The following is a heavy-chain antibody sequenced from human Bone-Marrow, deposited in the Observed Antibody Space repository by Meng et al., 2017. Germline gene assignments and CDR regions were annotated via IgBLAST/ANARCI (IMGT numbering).Heavy chain of an antibody. V-gene: IGHV4-61*01. CDR2: IYYSGST. Sequence: QVQLQEAVPGLVSPSETLSLTCTVSGGSVSSGSYYWSWIRQPPGKGLEWIGYIYYSGSTNYNPSLKSRVTISVDTSKNQFSLKLSSVTAADTAVYYCAREVSPYYYGSGSENWFDPWGQGTLVTVSS. D-gene: IGHD3-10*01. CDR3: AREVSPYYYGSGSENWFDP. J-gene: IGHJ5*02. CDR1: GGSVSSGSYY.